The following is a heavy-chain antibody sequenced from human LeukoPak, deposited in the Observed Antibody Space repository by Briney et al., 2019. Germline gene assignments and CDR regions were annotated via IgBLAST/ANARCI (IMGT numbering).Heavy chain of an antibody. J-gene: IGHJ6*03. Sequence: GGSLRLSCVASGFTFSSFPMHWVRQAPGKGLQWVAVISNDGTNKYYADSVKGRFTISRDNSKNTLFLQMNSLTTEDTAVYYCARGAGSMVYYIDVWGNGTTVTVSS. D-gene: IGHD3-10*01. CDR2: ISNDGTNK. V-gene: IGHV3-30*01. CDR3: ARGAGSMVYYIDV. CDR1: GFTFSSFP.